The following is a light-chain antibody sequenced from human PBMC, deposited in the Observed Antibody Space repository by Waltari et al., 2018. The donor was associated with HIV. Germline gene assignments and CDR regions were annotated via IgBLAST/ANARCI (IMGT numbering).Light chain of an antibody. Sequence: QSALTQPASVSGSPGQSITISCNATSSDVGSHNLVSWYQHHPGRAPKLIIYEVIKRPSGVSHRFSGSKSGNTASLTISGLQAEDEADYYCCSFADTNTWVFGGGTKLTVL. J-gene: IGLJ3*02. CDR3: CSFADTNTWV. CDR2: EVI. V-gene: IGLV2-23*02. CDR1: SSDVGSHNL.